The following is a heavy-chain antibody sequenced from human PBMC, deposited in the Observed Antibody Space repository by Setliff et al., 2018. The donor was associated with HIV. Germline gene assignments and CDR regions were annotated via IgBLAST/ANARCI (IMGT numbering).Heavy chain of an antibody. V-gene: IGHV4-34*01. D-gene: IGHD3-22*01. CDR2: MNHRGVI. CDR1: GGSFSGYY. Sequence: LSLTCTVYGGSFSGYYWTWIRQPPGKGLEFIGEMNHRGVIKYLSSLKSRVTMAVDTSKKQFSLKLKSVTAADTAVYYCFLFYDDRSGFYWDWGQGTPVAVSS. CDR3: FLFYDDRSGFYWD. J-gene: IGHJ4*02.